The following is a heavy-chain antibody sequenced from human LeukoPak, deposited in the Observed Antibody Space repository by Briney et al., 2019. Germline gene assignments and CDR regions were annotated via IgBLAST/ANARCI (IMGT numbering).Heavy chain of an antibody. V-gene: IGHV4-34*01. CDR1: GGSFSGYY. Sequence: ASETLSLTCAVYGGSFSGYYRSWIRQPPGKGLEWIGEINHSGSTNYNPSLKSRVTISVDTSKNQFSLKLSSVTAADTAVYYCARGSYGYSSGWYNYWGQGTLVTVSS. J-gene: IGHJ4*02. D-gene: IGHD6-19*01. CDR3: ARGSYGYSSGWYNY. CDR2: INHSGST.